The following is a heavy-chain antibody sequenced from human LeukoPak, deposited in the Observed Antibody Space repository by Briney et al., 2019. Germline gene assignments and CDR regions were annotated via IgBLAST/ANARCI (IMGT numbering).Heavy chain of an antibody. CDR2: ISSSSSYI. CDR1: GFTFSNYF. V-gene: IGHV3-21*01. CDR3: VRSAKTFDY. Sequence: PGGSLRLSCAASGFTFSNYFMSWVRQAPGRGLEWVSSISSSSSYIYYADSVKGRFTISRDNARNSLYLQMNSLRAEDTAVYYCVRSAKTFDYWGQGTLVTVSS. J-gene: IGHJ4*02.